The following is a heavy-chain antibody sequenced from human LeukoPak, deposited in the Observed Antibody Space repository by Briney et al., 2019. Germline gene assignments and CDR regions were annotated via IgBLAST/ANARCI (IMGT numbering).Heavy chain of an antibody. J-gene: IGHJ4*02. V-gene: IGHV1-2*02. CDR2: INPNSGGT. D-gene: IGHD5-18*01. CDR1: GYTFTGYY. CDR3: ARDPSDTAFFMIDY. Sequence: ASVKVSCKASGYTFTGYYMHWVRQAPGQGLEWMGWINPNSGGTNYAQKFQGRVTMTRDTSISTAYMELSRLRSDDTAVYYCARDPSDTAFFMIDYWGQGTLVTVSS.